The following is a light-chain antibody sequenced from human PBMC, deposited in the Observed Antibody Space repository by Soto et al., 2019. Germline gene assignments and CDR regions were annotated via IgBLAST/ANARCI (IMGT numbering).Light chain of an antibody. CDR2: GAT. Sequence: EIVLTQSPGTLSLSPGERATLSCRASQSISSGYVAWYQQKPGQAPRLLIFGATSRATGIPARFSGSGSGTEFTLTISNLEPEDFAVYYCQQRSHWWTFGQGTKVEIK. J-gene: IGKJ1*01. CDR1: QSISSGY. CDR3: QQRSHWWT. V-gene: IGKV3D-20*02.